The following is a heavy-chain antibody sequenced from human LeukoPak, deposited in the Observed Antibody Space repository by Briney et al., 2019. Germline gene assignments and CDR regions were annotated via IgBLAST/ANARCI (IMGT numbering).Heavy chain of an antibody. Sequence: ASVNVSCKASGYTFTSYGISWVRQAPGQGLEWMALISAYNGDTNYAQNLQGRVTMTTDTSTSTAYMELRSLRFDDTAVYYCARASSGYYYADYWGQGTLVTVSS. CDR3: ARASSGYYYADY. CDR2: ISAYNGDT. CDR1: GYTFTSYG. D-gene: IGHD3-22*01. V-gene: IGHV1-18*01. J-gene: IGHJ4*02.